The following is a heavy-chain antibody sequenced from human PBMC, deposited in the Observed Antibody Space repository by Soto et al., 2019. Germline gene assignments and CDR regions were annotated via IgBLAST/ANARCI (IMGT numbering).Heavy chain of an antibody. CDR2: IDWDDDK. V-gene: IGHV2-70*11. D-gene: IGHD3-3*01. Sequence: GSGPTLVNPTQTLTLTCTFSGFSLSTSGMCVSWIRQPPGKALEWLARIDWDDDKYYSTSLKTRLTISKDTSKNQVVLTMTNMDPVDTATYYCARTYLRFLEWLSWPYYFDYWGQGTLVTVSS. CDR1: GFSLSTSGMC. CDR3: ARTYLRFLEWLSWPYYFDY. J-gene: IGHJ4*02.